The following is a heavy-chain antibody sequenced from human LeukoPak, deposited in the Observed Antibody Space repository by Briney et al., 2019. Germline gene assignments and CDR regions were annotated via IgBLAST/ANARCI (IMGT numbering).Heavy chain of an antibody. D-gene: IGHD6-19*01. CDR3: AREVSGSGWTNYYYYYYMDV. CDR1: GYTFTSYY. J-gene: IGHJ6*03. V-gene: IGHV1-46*01. Sequence: GASVKVSCKASGYTFTSYYMHWVRQAPGQGLEWMGIINPSGGSTSYAQKFQGRVTMTRDMSTSTVYMELSSLRSEDTAVYYCAREVSGSGWTNYYYYYYMDVWGKGTTVTVSS. CDR2: INPSGGST.